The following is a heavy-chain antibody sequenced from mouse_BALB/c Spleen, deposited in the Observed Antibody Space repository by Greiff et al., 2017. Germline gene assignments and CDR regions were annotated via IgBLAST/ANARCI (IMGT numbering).Heavy chain of an antibody. Sequence: QVHVKQSGPEMVKPGASVRISCKASGYTFTSYYIHWVKQRPGQGLEWIGWIYPGNVNTKYNEKFKGKATLTADKSSSTAYMQLSSLTSEDSAVYFCARDYGLDYWGQGTTLTVSS. J-gene: IGHJ2*01. CDR2: IYPGNVNT. V-gene: IGHV1S56*01. CDR1: GYTFTSYY. D-gene: IGHD1-2*01. CDR3: ARDYGLDY.